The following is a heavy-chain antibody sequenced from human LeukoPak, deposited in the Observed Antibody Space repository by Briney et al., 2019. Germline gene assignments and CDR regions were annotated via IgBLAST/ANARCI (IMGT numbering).Heavy chain of an antibody. CDR1: GFTFSSYG. J-gene: IGHJ6*03. CDR2: IRYDGGNT. Sequence: AGGSLRLSCAASGFTFSSYGMSWVRQAPGMGLGWVAFIRYDGGNTYYADSVKGRFTISRDNSKNTMYLQMNSLNAEDTAVYYCAKDEVVPGYYYTDVWGRGTTVTISS. V-gene: IGHV3-30*02. CDR3: AKDEVVPGYYYTDV. D-gene: IGHD2-2*01.